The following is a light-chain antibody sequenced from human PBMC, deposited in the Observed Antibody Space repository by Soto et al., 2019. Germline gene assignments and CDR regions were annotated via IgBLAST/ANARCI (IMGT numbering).Light chain of an antibody. J-gene: IGKJ1*01. V-gene: IGKV3-15*01. Sequence: EIVMTQALATLSVSPWERATLSCSASQSVSSNLAWYQQKPGQAPRLLIYGASTRATGIPARFSGSGSGTEFTLTISSLQSEDFAVYYCQQYNNWLWTFGQGTKVDIK. CDR1: QSVSSN. CDR2: GAS. CDR3: QQYNNWLWT.